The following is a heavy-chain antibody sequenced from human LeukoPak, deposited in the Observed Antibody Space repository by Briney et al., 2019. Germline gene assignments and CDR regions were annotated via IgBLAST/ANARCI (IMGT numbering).Heavy chain of an antibody. CDR2: ISAYNGNT. V-gene: IGHV1-18*01. J-gene: IGHJ4*02. CDR3: ARGGLDKYSYGSGLDY. Sequence: ASVKVSCKASGYTFTSYGISWVRQAPGQGLEWMGWISAYNGNTNYAQKLQGRVTMTTDTSTSTAYMELRSLRSDDTAVYYCARGGLDKYSYGSGLDYWGQGTPVTVSS. CDR1: GYTFTSYG. D-gene: IGHD5-18*01.